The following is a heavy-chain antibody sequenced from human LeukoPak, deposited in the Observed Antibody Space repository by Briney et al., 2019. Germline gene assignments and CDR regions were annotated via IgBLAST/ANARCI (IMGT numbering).Heavy chain of an antibody. CDR2: ISTSSTYI. CDR3: ARAEDTAMAQWFFDL. CDR1: GFTFSSYS. Sequence: PGGSLRLSCAASGFTFSSYSMNWVRQAPGKGLEWVSSISTSSTYIYYSDSVKGRFTISRDNAKNSLYLQMNSLRAEDTAVYYCARAEDTAMAQWFFDLWGRGTLLTVSS. V-gene: IGHV3-21*01. J-gene: IGHJ2*01. D-gene: IGHD5-18*01.